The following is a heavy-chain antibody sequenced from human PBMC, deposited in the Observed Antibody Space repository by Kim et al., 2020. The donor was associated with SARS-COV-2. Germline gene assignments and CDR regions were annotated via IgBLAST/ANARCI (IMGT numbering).Heavy chain of an antibody. CDR3: ARERTYHFGSIGYSDFDH. CDR1: KFTFNSSA. V-gene: IGHV3-30*14. D-gene: IGHD3-22*01. CDR2: IGYDGGNK. Sequence: GGSLRLSFAASKFTFNSSAMHWVRQAPGKGLEWVSVIGYDGGNKYYSDSVKGRFTISRDNYRNILYLEMDSLTPEDTAVYYCARERTYHFGSIGYSDFDHWGQGTPVIVSS. J-gene: IGHJ4*02.